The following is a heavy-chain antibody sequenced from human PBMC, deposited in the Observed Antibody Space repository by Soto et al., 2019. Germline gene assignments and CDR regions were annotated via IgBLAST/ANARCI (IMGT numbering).Heavy chain of an antibody. CDR3: ARDLTIFGVVTYPDY. CDR2: IWYDGSNK. J-gene: IGHJ4*02. CDR1: GFTFSSYG. D-gene: IGHD3-3*01. Sequence: VGSLRLSCAASGFTFSSYGMHWVRQAPGKGLEWVAVIWYDGSNKYYADSVKGRFTISRDNSKNTLYLQMNSLRAEDTAVYYCARDLTIFGVVTYPDYWGQGTLVTVSS. V-gene: IGHV3-33*01.